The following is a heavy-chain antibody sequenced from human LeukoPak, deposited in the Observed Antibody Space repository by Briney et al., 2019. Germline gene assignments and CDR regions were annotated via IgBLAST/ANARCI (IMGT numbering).Heavy chain of an antibody. J-gene: IGHJ4*02. CDR2: VYTSGST. D-gene: IGHD2-2*01. V-gene: IGHV4-4*07. Sequence: SETLSLTCTVSGASISSYYWTWIRQPAGKGLEWIGRVYTSGSTNYNPSLKSRVAMSVDTSKNQFSLKLSSVTAADTAVYYCARLSADSSSSRGFDYWGQGTLVTVSS. CDR1: GASISSYY. CDR3: ARLSADSSSSRGFDY.